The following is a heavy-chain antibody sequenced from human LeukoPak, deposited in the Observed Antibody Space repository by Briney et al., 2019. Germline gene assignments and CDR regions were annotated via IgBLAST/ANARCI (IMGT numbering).Heavy chain of an antibody. J-gene: IGHJ4*02. Sequence: SGGSLRLSCAASGFTVSSNYMSWVRQAPGKGLEWVSVIHTGGSTYYADSVKGRFTISGDTSNNTLYLQMNSLRADDTAVYYCAREGKWLQLRYFDYWGQGTLVTVSS. D-gene: IGHD5-24*01. CDR3: AREGKWLQLRYFDY. CDR2: IHTGGST. CDR1: GFTVSSNY. V-gene: IGHV3-53*01.